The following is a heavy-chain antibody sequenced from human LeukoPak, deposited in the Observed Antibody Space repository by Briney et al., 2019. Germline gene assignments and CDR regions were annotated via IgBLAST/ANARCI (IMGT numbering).Heavy chain of an antibody. J-gene: IGHJ4*02. Sequence: GGSLRLSCAVSGFTFSSHWMSWVRQAPGKGLEWVANINQDGSQRYYVDSAKGRFTFSRDNAKNSLYLQMDSLRVEDTAVYYCARDGFDAGIYFDYWGQGALVTVSS. V-gene: IGHV3-7*01. CDR1: GFTFSSHW. CDR3: ARDGFDAGIYFDY. CDR2: INQDGSQR. D-gene: IGHD3-9*01.